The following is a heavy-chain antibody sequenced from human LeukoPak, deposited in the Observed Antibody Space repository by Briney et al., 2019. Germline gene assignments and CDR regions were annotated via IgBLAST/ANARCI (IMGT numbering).Heavy chain of an antibody. CDR2: IYYSGST. D-gene: IGHD6-6*01. J-gene: IGHJ6*03. CDR1: GGSFSGYY. Sequence: SETLSLTCAVYGGSFSGYYWSWIRQPPGKGLEWIGSIYYSGSTYYNPSLKSRVTISVDTSKNQFSLKLSSVTAADTAVYYCARDRPIAARPNYMDVWGKGTTVTVSS. V-gene: IGHV4-34*01. CDR3: ARDRPIAARPNYMDV.